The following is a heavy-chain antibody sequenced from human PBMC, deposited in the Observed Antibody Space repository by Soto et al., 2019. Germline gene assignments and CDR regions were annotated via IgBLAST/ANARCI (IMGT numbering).Heavy chain of an antibody. D-gene: IGHD3-9*01. V-gene: IGHV1-69*08. J-gene: IGHJ6*03. Sequence: QVQLVQSGPEVKKPVSSVKVSCKTSGGTLSSYSISWVRQAPGQGLEWVGRIITFVGKANVAQQFQGRVTITEDRSTETTYMELRRLTSDDTAVYYCARVTGDHDSGGNYMAVWGTGTTVNVSS. CDR1: GGTLSSYS. CDR2: IITFVGKA. CDR3: ARVTGDHDSGGNYMAV.